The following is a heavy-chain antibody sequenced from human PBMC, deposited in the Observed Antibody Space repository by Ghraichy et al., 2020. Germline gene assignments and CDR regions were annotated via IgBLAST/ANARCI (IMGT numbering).Heavy chain of an antibody. J-gene: IGHJ5*02. V-gene: IGHV4-59*01. D-gene: IGHD2-2*01. CDR1: GGSISSYY. CDR3: ARGVVVLGGWFDP. Sequence: SETLSLTCTVSGGSISSYYWSWIRQPPGKGLEWIGYIYYSGSTNYNPSLKSRVTISVDTSKNQFSLKLSSVTAADTAVYYWARGVVVLGGWFDPWGQGTLVTVSS. CDR2: IYYSGST.